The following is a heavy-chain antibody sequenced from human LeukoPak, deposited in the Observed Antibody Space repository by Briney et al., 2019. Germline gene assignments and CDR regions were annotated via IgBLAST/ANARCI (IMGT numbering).Heavy chain of an antibody. CDR1: GGSFSGYY. CDR3: ASPRGGYSGYAPFDY. Sequence: SETLSLTCAVYGGSFSGYYWSWIRQPPGKGLEWIGEINHSGSTNYNPSLKSRVTISVGTSKNQFSLKLSSVTAADTAVYYCASPRGGYSGYAPFDYWGQGTLVTVSS. CDR2: INHSGST. D-gene: IGHD5-12*01. V-gene: IGHV4-34*01. J-gene: IGHJ4*02.